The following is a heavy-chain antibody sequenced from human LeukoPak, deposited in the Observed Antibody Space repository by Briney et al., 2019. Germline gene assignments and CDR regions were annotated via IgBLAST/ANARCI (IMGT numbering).Heavy chain of an antibody. D-gene: IGHD3-16*01. Sequence: GGSLSLSRAASGFTLPKAWMDWVRQAPGKGLEWDGRIKSKTSGGTTDYAAPAKGRFTSSRDDSQNSLFLQMNSMKTEDTAVYYCTTGATYSPGAFDSWGQGTMVT. CDR1: GFTLPKAW. V-gene: IGHV3-15*01. CDR3: TTGATYSPGAFDS. CDR2: IKSKTSGGTT. J-gene: IGHJ3*02.